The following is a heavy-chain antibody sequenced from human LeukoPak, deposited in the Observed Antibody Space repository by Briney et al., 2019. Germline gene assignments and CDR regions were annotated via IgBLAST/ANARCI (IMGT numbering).Heavy chain of an antibody. CDR2: IKHNGGEK. V-gene: IGHV3-7*01. D-gene: IGHD5-12*01. CDR3: ARDRGWRASGHYLYHFDY. J-gene: IGHJ4*02. CDR1: GFTFTDYF. Sequence: GGSLRLSCVASGFTFTDYFMSWVRQAPGKGLEWVASIKHNGGEKYYVDSVKGRFTISRDNAKNSLYLEMGSLRVEDTAVYYCARDRGWRASGHYLYHFDYWGQGTLVTFAS.